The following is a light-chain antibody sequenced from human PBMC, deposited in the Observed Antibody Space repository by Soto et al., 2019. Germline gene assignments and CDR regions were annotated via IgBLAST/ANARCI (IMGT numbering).Light chain of an antibody. V-gene: IGKV1-39*01. CDR2: AAS. Sequence: DIQMTQSPSSLSASVGDRVTITCRASQSISSYLNWYQQKPGKAPKLLIYAASSLQSGVPSRFSGSGSGTDFTLTISSLQPEDFATYYCQQSYGTQFTFGPGTKVDIK. CDR3: QQSYGTQFT. J-gene: IGKJ3*01. CDR1: QSISSY.